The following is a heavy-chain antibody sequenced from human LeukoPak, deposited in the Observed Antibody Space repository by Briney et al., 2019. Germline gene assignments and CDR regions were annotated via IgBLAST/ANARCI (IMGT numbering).Heavy chain of an antibody. V-gene: IGHV3-74*01. D-gene: IGHD3-16*01. CDR3: ARAQSEIVSYDPDCFNH. CDR1: GLTFSTYE. CDR2: IKSDGST. Sequence: GGSLILSRAASGLTFSTYEMHSVRQAPAKGLVWVSRIKSDGSTNYADSVKGRFTISIDNAKNTVSLQMNSLRPEDTGVYYCARAQSEIVSYDPDCFNHWGQGTLVTVSS. J-gene: IGHJ1*01.